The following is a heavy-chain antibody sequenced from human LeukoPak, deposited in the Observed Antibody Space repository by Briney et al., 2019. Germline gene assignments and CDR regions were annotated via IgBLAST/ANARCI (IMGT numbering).Heavy chain of an antibody. CDR1: GFTFDDYA. CDR2: ISWNSGSI. J-gene: IGHJ4*02. Sequence: GGSLRLSCAASGFTFDDYAMHWVRQAPGKGLEWVSGISWNSGSIGYADSVKGRFTISRDNAKNSLYLQMNSLRAEDTALYYCAKDSGIGYHNHGDPSAFDYWGQGTLVTVSS. CDR3: AKDSGIGYHNHGDPSAFDY. V-gene: IGHV3-9*01. D-gene: IGHD4-17*01.